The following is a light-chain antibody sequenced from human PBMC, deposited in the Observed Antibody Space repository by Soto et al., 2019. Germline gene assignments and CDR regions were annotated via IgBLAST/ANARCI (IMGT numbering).Light chain of an antibody. CDR3: TSYRSTSTYV. V-gene: IGLV2-14*03. CDR2: DAS. CDR1: SSDVGGYNY. Sequence: QSALTQPASVSGSPGQSITISCTGTSSDVGGYNYVSWYQHYPGKAPKLMIYDASNRPSGVSNRFSGSKSGNTASLTISGLQAEDEADYYCTSYRSTSTYVFGTGTKVTVL. J-gene: IGLJ1*01.